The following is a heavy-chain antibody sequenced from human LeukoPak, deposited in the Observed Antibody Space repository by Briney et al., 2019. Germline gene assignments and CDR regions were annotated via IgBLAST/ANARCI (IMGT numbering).Heavy chain of an antibody. V-gene: IGHV4-39*07. CDR1: GGSISSSSYY. Sequence: SETLSLTCTVSGGSISSSSYYWGWIRQPPGKGLEWIGSIYYSGSTYYNPSLKSRVTISLDNSQNHFSLILTSVTAADTAVYYCARATGYSDSWGQGTLVTVSS. CDR3: ARATGYSDS. D-gene: IGHD3-9*01. J-gene: IGHJ4*02. CDR2: IYYSGST.